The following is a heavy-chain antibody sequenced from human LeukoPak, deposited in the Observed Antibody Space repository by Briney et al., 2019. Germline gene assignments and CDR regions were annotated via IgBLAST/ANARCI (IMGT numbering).Heavy chain of an antibody. J-gene: IGHJ4*02. CDR2: IYSGGST. V-gene: IGHV3-66*01. CDR1: GFTFSSYA. CDR3: AREVGARFGY. D-gene: IGHD1-26*01. Sequence: GGSLRLSCVASGFTFSSYAMSWVRQAPGKGLEWVSVIYSGGSTYYADSVKGRFTISRDNSKNTLYLQMNSLRAEDTAVYYCAREVGARFGYWGQGTLVTVSS.